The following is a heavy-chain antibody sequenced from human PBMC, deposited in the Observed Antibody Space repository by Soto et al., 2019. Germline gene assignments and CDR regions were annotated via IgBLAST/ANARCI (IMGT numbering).Heavy chain of an antibody. CDR3: VRDLGPTTVTNFWPGDMDV. Sequence: GASVKVSCKASGYTFTSYYMHWVRQAPGQGLEWMGIINPSGGSTSYAQKFQGRVTMTRDTSTSTVYMELSSLRSEDTAVYYCVRDLGPTTVTNFWPGDMDVWGQGTTVTVSS. V-gene: IGHV1-46*01. CDR1: GYTFTSYY. D-gene: IGHD4-17*01. CDR2: INPSGGST. J-gene: IGHJ6*02.